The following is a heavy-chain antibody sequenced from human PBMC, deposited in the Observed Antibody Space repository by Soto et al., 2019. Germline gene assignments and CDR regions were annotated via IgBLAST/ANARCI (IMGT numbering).Heavy chain of an antibody. Sequence: VGSLRLSCVASGFTFSNYGMHWVRQAPGNGLEWVAVISYDGSNKYYADSVKGRFTISRDNSKNTLYLQMTSLRTEDTAVYYCAKLDEGGLQYAYYAMDVWGQGTTVTVSS. D-gene: IGHD2-15*01. CDR2: ISYDGSNK. V-gene: IGHV3-30*18. CDR1: GFTFSNYG. CDR3: AKLDEGGLQYAYYAMDV. J-gene: IGHJ6*02.